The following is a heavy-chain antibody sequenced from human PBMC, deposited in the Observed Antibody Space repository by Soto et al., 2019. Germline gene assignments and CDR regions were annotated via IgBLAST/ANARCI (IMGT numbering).Heavy chain of an antibody. J-gene: IGHJ5*02. D-gene: IGHD3-10*01. CDR1: GCTLSRYT. V-gene: IGHV3-23*01. CDR3: AKFWGYYGSGSPNWFDP. CDR2: ISGSGGST. Sequence: SRVVNGARSGCTLSRYTMSWVRQAPGKGLEWVSAISGSGGSTYYADSVKGRFTISRDNSKNTLYLQMNSLRAEDTAVYYCAKFWGYYGSGSPNWFDPWGQGTLFTVSS.